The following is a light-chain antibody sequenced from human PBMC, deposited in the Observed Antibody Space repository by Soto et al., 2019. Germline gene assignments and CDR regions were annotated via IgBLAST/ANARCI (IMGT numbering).Light chain of an antibody. J-gene: IGKJ1*01. CDR1: RSVDLY. Sequence: DIQMTQSPSTLSASVGDRVTLTCRASRSVDLYLAWYQQKPGKAPKLLIYAASSVASVVPSRFSGSGSGTEFTLTISILQPDDFATYYWQQGNRYSPTFGQGTKVDIK. V-gene: IGKV1-5*01. CDR3: QQGNRYSPT. CDR2: AAS.